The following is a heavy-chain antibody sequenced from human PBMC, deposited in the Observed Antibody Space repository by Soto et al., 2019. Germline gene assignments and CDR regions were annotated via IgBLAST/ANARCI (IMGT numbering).Heavy chain of an antibody. V-gene: IGHV1-2*04. Sequence: ASVKVSCKASGYTFTGYYMHWVRQAPGQGLGWMGWINPNSGGTNYAQKFQGWVTMTRDTSISTAYMELSRLRSDDTAVYYCARGDRNTVTQPDYYYYYGMDVWGQGTTVTVSS. CDR1: GYTFTGYY. J-gene: IGHJ6*02. CDR3: ARGDRNTVTQPDYYYYYGMDV. CDR2: INPNSGGT. D-gene: IGHD4-17*01.